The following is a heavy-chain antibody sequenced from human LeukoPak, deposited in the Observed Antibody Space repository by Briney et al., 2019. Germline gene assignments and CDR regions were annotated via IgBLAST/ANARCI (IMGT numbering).Heavy chain of an antibody. J-gene: IGHJ4*02. CDR1: GYTFTSFW. D-gene: IGHD3-22*01. Sequence: GESLKISCQASGYTFTSFWIGWVRQMPEKGLEWMGIIYPGDSDTRYSPSFQGQVTISADKSISTAYLQWSSLKASDTAMYYCARRDSRGYYYFDYWGQGTLVTVSS. V-gene: IGHV5-51*01. CDR3: ARRDSRGYYYFDY. CDR2: IYPGDSDT.